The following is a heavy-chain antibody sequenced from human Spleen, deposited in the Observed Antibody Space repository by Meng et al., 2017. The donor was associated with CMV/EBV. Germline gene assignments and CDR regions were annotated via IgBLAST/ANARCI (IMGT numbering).Heavy chain of an antibody. V-gene: IGHV3-21*04. Sequence: GGSLRLSCAASGFTFIPYTINWVRQAPGKGLEWVSSISSGSTYISYADSVKGRFTISRDNAKNSLYLQMNSLRAEDTAVYYCATDLYSSPSYYYYYGMDVWGQGTTVTVSS. CDR1: GFTFIPYT. CDR3: ATDLYSSPSYYYYYGMDV. J-gene: IGHJ6*02. CDR2: ISSGSTYI. D-gene: IGHD6-13*01.